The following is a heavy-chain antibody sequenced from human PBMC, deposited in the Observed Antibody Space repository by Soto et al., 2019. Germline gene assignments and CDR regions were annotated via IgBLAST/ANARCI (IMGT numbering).Heavy chain of an antibody. CDR1: GFTFSSYA. D-gene: IGHD6-19*01. V-gene: IGHV3-30-3*01. CDR3: ARGAVAAIDYYYYGMDV. J-gene: IGHJ6*02. CDR2: ISYDGSNK. Sequence: GGSLRLSCAASGFTFSSYAMHWVRQAPGKGLEWVAVISYDGSNKYYADSVKGRFTISRDNSKNTLYLQMNSLRAEDTAVYYCARGAVAAIDYYYYGMDVWGQGTTVTVSS.